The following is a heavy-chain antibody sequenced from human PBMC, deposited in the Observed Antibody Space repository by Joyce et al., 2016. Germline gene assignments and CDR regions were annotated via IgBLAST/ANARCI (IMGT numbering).Heavy chain of an antibody. V-gene: IGHV6-1*01. D-gene: IGHD1-26*01. CDR3: ARSGPGGSFFDY. J-gene: IGHJ4*02. CDR2: TYYRAKRYM. CDR1: GDSVSGNTVL. Sequence: QVQLQQSGPGLLMTSQTLSLTCGISGDSVSGNTVLWNWIRQSPSRGLEVLGRTYYRAKRYMDYAISVKGRIAINPDTSNNQVSLRLNSVNPEDTAVYYCARSGPGGSFFDYWGQGSLVTVSS.